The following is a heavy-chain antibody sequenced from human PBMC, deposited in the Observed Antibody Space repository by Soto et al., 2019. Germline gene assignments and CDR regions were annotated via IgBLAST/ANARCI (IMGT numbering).Heavy chain of an antibody. CDR2: INPSGGST. CDR1: GYTFTSYY. J-gene: IGHJ4*02. Sequence: SVKVSCKASGYTFTSYYMHWVRQAPGQGLEWMGIINPSGGSTSYAQKFQGRVTMTRDTSTSTVYMELSSLRSEDTAVYYCARDREMAIFGVVTTFDYWGQGTLVTVSS. CDR3: ARDREMAIFGVVTTFDY. V-gene: IGHV1-46*01. D-gene: IGHD3-3*01.